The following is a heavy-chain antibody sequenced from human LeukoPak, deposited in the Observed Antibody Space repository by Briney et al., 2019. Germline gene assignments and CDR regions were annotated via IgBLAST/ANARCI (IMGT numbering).Heavy chain of an antibody. CDR3: TRNARYDFGPHIDY. D-gene: IGHD1-20*01. V-gene: IGHV5-51*01. Sequence: GESLKISCTASGFTYTNYWIGWVRQMPGKGLEWMGIIFPADSDTRYNPSFQGQVTISADKSLNTAYLQWRSLKASDTAIYYYTRNARYDFGPHIDYWGQGTLVTVSS. CDR2: IFPADSDT. CDR1: GFTYTNYW. J-gene: IGHJ4*02.